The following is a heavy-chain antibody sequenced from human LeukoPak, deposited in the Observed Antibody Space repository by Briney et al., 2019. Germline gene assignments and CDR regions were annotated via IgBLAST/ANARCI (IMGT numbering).Heavy chain of an antibody. CDR3: AKDYLDDSSGYYRGYYYYMDV. CDR1: GFTFSSYA. CDR2: ISGSGGST. J-gene: IGHJ6*03. V-gene: IGHV3-23*01. D-gene: IGHD3-22*01. Sequence: GGSLRLSCAASGFTFSSYAMSWVRRAPGKGLEWVSAISGSGGSTYYADSVKGRFTISRDNSKNTLYLQMNSLRAEDTAVYYCAKDYLDDSSGYYRGYYYYMDVWGKGTTVTVSS.